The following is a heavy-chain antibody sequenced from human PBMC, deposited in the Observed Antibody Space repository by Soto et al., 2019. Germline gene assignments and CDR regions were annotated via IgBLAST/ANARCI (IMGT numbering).Heavy chain of an antibody. V-gene: IGHV4-4*02. CDR3: ARANYGSGRAMDV. CDR1: GGSISSSNW. J-gene: IGHJ6*02. Sequence: SETLSLTCAVSGGSISSSNWWSWVRQPPGKGLEWIGEIYHSGSTNYNPSLRSRVTISVDKSKNQFSLKLSSVTAADTAVYYCARANYGSGRAMDVWGQGTTVTVS. D-gene: IGHD3-10*01. CDR2: IYHSGST.